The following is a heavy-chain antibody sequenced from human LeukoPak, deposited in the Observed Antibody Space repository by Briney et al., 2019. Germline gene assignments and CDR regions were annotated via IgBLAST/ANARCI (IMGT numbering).Heavy chain of an antibody. Sequence: GRSLRLSCAASGFTFDDYAMHWVRQAPGKGLEWVSGISWNSGSIGYADSVKGRFTISRDNAKNSLYLQMNSLRAEDTAVYYCARGSNSSSFRYYFDNWGQGTLVTVSS. J-gene: IGHJ4*02. CDR3: ARGSNSSSFRYYFDN. V-gene: IGHV3-9*01. CDR2: ISWNSGSI. CDR1: GFTFDDYA. D-gene: IGHD6-6*01.